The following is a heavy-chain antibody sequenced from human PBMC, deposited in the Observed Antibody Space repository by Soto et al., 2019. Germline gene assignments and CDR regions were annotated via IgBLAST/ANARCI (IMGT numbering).Heavy chain of an antibody. D-gene: IGHD2-2*02. CDR1: GGTFSSYA. Sequence: SCKASGGTFSSYAISWVRQAPGQGLEWMGGIIPIFGTANYAQKFQGRVTITADESTSTAYMELRSLRSDDTAVYYCARDRVVVVPAAIYYYYYGMDVWGQGTTVTVSS. J-gene: IGHJ6*02. CDR2: IIPIFGTA. CDR3: ARDRVVVVPAAIYYYYYGMDV. V-gene: IGHV1-69*01.